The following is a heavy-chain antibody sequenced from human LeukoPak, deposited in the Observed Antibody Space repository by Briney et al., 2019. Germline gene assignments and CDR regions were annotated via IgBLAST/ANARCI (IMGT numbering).Heavy chain of an antibody. D-gene: IGHD5-18*01. CDR1: GGTFTSYT. J-gene: IGHJ4*02. Sequence: SVKVSCKASGGTFTSYTISWVRQAPGQGLEWMGRIIPILGIANYSQKFQGRVTITADKSTSTAYMELSSLRSEDTAVYYCARERGYSYGSDDYWGQGTLVTVSS. CDR3: ARERGYSYGSDDY. CDR2: IIPILGIA. V-gene: IGHV1-69*04.